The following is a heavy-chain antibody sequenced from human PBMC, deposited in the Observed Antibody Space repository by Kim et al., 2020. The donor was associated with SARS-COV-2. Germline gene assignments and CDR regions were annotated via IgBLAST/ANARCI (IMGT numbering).Heavy chain of an antibody. Sequence: SETLSLTCTVFGDSINDYYWSWIRQSPGKGLEWIGYVFYLGSTNYNPSLRSRVTISVDTSKYQFSLRLTSVTAADTAVYYCARSSSSWNNWFDPWGQGTLVTVSS. J-gene: IGHJ5*01. D-gene: IGHD6-13*01. CDR2: VFYLGST. CDR3: ARSSSSWNNWFDP. V-gene: IGHV4-59*01. CDR1: GDSINDYY.